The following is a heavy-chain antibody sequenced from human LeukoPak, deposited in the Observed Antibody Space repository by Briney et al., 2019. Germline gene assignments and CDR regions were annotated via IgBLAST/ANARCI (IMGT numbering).Heavy chain of an antibody. J-gene: IGHJ4*02. D-gene: IGHD1-26*01. CDR2: IGSDGGST. Sequence: GGSLRLSCAASGFTFSSYAMSWVRQAPGKGLVWVSRIGSDGGSTTCADSVKGRFTISRDNAKNTLYLQMTSLRAEDTAVYYCARGGSGNFYYWGQGTLVTVSS. CDR3: ARGGSGNFYY. CDR1: GFTFSSYA. V-gene: IGHV3-74*03.